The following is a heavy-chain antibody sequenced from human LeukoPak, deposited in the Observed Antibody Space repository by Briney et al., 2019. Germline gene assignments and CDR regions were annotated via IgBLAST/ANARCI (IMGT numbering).Heavy chain of an antibody. CDR3: ARILGYCSSTSCRTRPLYFDY. CDR1: GYSTSSGYY. Sequence: PSETLSLTCSVSGYSTSSGYYWGWIRQPPGKGLEWIGNIYHSGSTYYNPSLKNRVTISVDTSKSHFSLKLSSVTAADTAVYYCARILGYCSSTSCRTRPLYFDYWGQGTLVTVSS. D-gene: IGHD2-2*01. J-gene: IGHJ4*02. CDR2: IYHSGST. V-gene: IGHV4-38-2*01.